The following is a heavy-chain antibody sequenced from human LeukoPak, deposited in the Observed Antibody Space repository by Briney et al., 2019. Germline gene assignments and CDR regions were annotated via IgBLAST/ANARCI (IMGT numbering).Heavy chain of an antibody. V-gene: IGHV1-2*02. CDR3: AGVHVTVRQYCSSTSCYNDY. CDR2: INPNTGDT. CDR1: GYTFTGYY. Sequence: ASVKVSCTASGYTFTGYYIHWVRQAPGQGLEWMGWINPNTGDTDYALKFQGRVTMTRDTSINTAYMELSRLRSDDTAVFYCAGVHVTVRQYCSSTSCYNDYWGQGTLVTVSS. D-gene: IGHD2-2*02. J-gene: IGHJ4*02.